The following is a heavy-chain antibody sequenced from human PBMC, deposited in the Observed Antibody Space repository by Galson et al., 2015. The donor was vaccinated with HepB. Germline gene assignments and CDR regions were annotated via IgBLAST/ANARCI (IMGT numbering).Heavy chain of an antibody. CDR1: GFTFDNST. CDR2: IDTTGGPS. D-gene: IGHD2-15*01. Sequence: LRLSCAASGFTFDNSTIRCVRQTPGTGVEWVSLIDTTGGPSYIPDSVKGRLIISRDNSKNSLYLQVNSLRTGDTALYYCAKEARYRVVEIDHWGHGTLVTVSS. J-gene: IGHJ4*01. V-gene: IGHV3-43*01. CDR3: AKEARYRVVEIDH.